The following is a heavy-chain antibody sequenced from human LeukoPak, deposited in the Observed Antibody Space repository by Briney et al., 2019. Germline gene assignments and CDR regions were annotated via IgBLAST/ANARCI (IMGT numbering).Heavy chain of an antibody. D-gene: IGHD3-10*01. CDR3: ARQGYYYGSGSYYNEAYMDV. CDR2: IYNSGSA. V-gene: IGHV4-39*01. J-gene: IGHJ6*03. CDR1: GGSISNNNHY. Sequence: SETLSLTCTVSGGSISNNNHYWGWIRQPPEKGLEWIGSIYNSGSAYNNPSLKSRVTISVDTSKNQFSLKLSSVTAADTAVYYCARQGYYYGSGSYYNEAYMDVWGKGTTVTISS.